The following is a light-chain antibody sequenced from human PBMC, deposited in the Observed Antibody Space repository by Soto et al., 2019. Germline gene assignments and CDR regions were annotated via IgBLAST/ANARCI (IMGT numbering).Light chain of an antibody. J-gene: IGLJ1*01. CDR2: EVN. CDR3: SSYAGRSKV. Sequence: QSVLTQPPSASGSPGQSVAISCTGTSSDVGGYNYVSWYQHHPGKAPKLMIYEVNKRPAGAPDSFSGSKSGSTASMAVSGLQAEDEADYYGSSYAGRSKVFGTGTKVTVL. V-gene: IGLV2-8*01. CDR1: SSDVGGYNY.